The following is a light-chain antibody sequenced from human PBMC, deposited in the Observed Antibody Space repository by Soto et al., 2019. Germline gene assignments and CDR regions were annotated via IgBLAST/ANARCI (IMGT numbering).Light chain of an antibody. Sequence: EIVWTQSPGTLSLSPGERATLSCRASQSVTSSYLAWYQQKPGQAPRLLIYGASSRATGIPDRFSGSGSGTDFTLTISRLEPEDFAVYYCQQYGDLPWTFGQGTRVEIK. V-gene: IGKV3-20*01. CDR3: QQYGDLPWT. CDR1: QSVTSSY. J-gene: IGKJ1*01. CDR2: GAS.